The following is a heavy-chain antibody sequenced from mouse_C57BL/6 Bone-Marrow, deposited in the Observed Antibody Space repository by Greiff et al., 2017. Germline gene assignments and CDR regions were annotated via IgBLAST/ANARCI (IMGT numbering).Heavy chain of an antibody. D-gene: IGHD1-1*01. J-gene: IGHJ4*01. V-gene: IGHV5-4*01. CDR1: GFTFSSYA. CDR3: ARDKDDCGSSYAGSRYAMDY. CDR2: ISDGGSYT. Sequence: EVQLVESGGGLVKPGGSLKLSCAASGFTFSSYAMSWVRQTPEKRLEWVATISDGGSYTYYPDNVKGRFTISRDNAKNNLYLQMGHLKSEDTAMYYCARDKDDCGSSYAGSRYAMDYGGQGTSVTVSS.